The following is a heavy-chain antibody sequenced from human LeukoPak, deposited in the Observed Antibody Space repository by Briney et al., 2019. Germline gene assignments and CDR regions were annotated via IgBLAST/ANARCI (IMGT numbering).Heavy chain of an antibody. J-gene: IGHJ4*02. Sequence: GGSLRLSCAASGFTFSSYAMSWVRQAPGKGLEWVSAISGSGGSTYYADSVKGRFTISRDNSKNTLYLQMNSLRAEDTAVYYCAAGIAVAGTVGYWGQGTLVTVSS. CDR3: AAGIAVAGTVGY. CDR2: ISGSGGST. CDR1: GFTFSSYA. D-gene: IGHD6-19*01. V-gene: IGHV3-23*01.